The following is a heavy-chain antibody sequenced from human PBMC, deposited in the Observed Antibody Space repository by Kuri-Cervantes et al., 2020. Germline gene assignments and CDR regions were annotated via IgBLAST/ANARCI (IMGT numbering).Heavy chain of an antibody. CDR2: IYSGGST. J-gene: IGHJ5*02. CDR1: GFTFSSHG. V-gene: IGHV3-66*01. CDR3: ARDLMRFGELLYDNWFDP. Sequence: GESLKISCAVSGFTFSSHGMHWVRQAPGKGLEWVSVIYSGGSTYYADSVKGRFTISRDNSKNTLYLQMNSLRAEDTAVYYCARDLMRFGELLYDNWFDPWGQGTLVTVSS. D-gene: IGHD3-10*01.